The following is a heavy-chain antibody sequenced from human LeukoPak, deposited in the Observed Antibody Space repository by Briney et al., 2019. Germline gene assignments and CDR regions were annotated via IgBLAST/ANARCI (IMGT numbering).Heavy chain of an antibody. Sequence: GGSLRLSCAAPGFTFSSYSMNWVRQAPGKGLEWVSYISSSSTIYYADSVKGRFTISRDNAKNSLYLQMNSLRAEDTAVYYCARDHDSSSCPYFDYWGQGTLVTVSS. CDR2: ISSSSTI. CDR3: ARDHDSSSCPYFDY. CDR1: GFTFSSYS. D-gene: IGHD6-13*01. J-gene: IGHJ4*02. V-gene: IGHV3-48*01.